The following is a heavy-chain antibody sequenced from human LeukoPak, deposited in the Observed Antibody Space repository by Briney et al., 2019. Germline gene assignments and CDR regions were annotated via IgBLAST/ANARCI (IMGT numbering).Heavy chain of an antibody. D-gene: IGHD6-25*01. Sequence: GESLKISCKGFGFTFTNYWIAWVRQMPGKGLEWMGIIYPGDSDTTYSPSFQGQITISADKSISTAYLQWNSLKASDTAMYYCARRSVDSRVDYWGQGTLVTVSS. CDR1: GFTFTNYW. V-gene: IGHV5-51*01. CDR2: IYPGDSDT. J-gene: IGHJ4*02. CDR3: ARRSVDSRVDY.